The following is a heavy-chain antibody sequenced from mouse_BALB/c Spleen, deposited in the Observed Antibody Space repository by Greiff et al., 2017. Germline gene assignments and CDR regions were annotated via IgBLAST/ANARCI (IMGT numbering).Heavy chain of an antibody. CDR3: ARDRDYRYPWFAY. Sequence: EVQGVESGGGLVQPGGSLKLSCAASGFTFSSYGMSWVRQTPDKRLELVATINSNGGSTYYPDSVKGRFTISRDNAKNTLYLQMSSLKSEDTAMYYCARDRDYRYPWFAYWGQGTLVTVSA. D-gene: IGHD2-14*01. J-gene: IGHJ3*01. CDR1: GFTFSSYG. CDR2: INSNGGST. V-gene: IGHV5-6-3*01.